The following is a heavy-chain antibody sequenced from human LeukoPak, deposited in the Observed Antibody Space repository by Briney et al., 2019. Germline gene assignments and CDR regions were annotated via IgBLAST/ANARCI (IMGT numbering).Heavy chain of an antibody. V-gene: IGHV3-74*01. CDR3: ARSPYSYGSDFDY. D-gene: IGHD5-18*01. J-gene: IGHJ4*02. CDR2: INSDGSST. Sequence: PGGSLRLSCAASGFTFSSYRMHWVRQAPGKGLVWVSRINSDGSSTTYADSVKGRFTISRDNAKNTLYLQMSSLRAEDTAVYYCARSPYSYGSDFDYWGQGTLVTVSS. CDR1: GFTFSSYR.